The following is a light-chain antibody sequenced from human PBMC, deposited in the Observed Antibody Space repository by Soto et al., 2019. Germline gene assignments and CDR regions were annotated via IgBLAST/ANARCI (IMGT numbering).Light chain of an antibody. CDR2: KDS. J-gene: IGLJ3*02. V-gene: IGLV3-27*01. Sequence: SYALTPPSSVSVSPGQTARITCSGDVLAKKYARWFQQKPGQAPVLVIYKDSERPSGIPERFSGSSSGTTVTLTISGAQVEDEADYYCYSAADNNQVFGGGTKGTVL. CDR1: VLAKKY. CDR3: YSAADNNQV.